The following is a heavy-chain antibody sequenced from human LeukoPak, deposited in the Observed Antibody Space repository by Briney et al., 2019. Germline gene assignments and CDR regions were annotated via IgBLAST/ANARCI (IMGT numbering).Heavy chain of an antibody. CDR3: AKDPTSVGGRHDWLLDS. CDR2: IGFGDDSA. CDR1: GFTFNNYA. J-gene: IGHJ5*02. V-gene: IGHV3-23*01. D-gene: IGHD3-9*01. Sequence: GSLRLSCAASGFTFNNYAMSWVRQAPGKGLEWVSTIGFGDDSAYYADSVKGQFTISRDNSKNTLYLQMNYLRAEDTAVYYCAKDPTSVGGRHDWLLDSWGQGTLVTVSS.